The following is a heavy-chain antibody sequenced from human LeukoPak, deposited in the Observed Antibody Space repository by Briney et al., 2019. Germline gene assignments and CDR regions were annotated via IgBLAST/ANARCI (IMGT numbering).Heavy chain of an antibody. Sequence: SETLSLTCTVSGYSISSGYYWGWIRQPPGKGLEWIGSIYHSGSTYYNPSLKSRVTISVDTSKNQFSLKLSSVTAADTAVYYCARDRLIYYYDSPYYYYGMDVWGQGTTVTVSS. D-gene: IGHD3-22*01. CDR3: ARDRLIYYYDSPYYYYGMDV. J-gene: IGHJ6*02. CDR2: IYHSGST. CDR1: GYSISSGYY. V-gene: IGHV4-38-2*02.